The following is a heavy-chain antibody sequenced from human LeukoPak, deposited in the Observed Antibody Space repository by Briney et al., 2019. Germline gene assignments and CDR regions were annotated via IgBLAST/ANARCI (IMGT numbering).Heavy chain of an antibody. J-gene: IGHJ3*02. Sequence: GESLKISSKGSGYSFTSYWIGWVRQMPGEGLEWMGIIYPGDSDTRYSPSFQGQVTISADKSISTAYLQWSSLKASDTAMYYCARQNYYGITIFGVVIDAFDIWGQGTMVTVSS. D-gene: IGHD3-3*01. CDR1: GYSFTSYW. CDR2: IYPGDSDT. CDR3: ARQNYYGITIFGVVIDAFDI. V-gene: IGHV5-51*01.